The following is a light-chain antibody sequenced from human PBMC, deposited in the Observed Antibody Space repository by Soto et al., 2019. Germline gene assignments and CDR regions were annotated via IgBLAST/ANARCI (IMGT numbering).Light chain of an antibody. CDR2: SNN. CDR3: QSYENRLSGAYLV. J-gene: IGLJ2*01. CDR1: SSNIGSNT. Sequence: QSVLTQPPSASGTPGQRVTISCSGSSSNIGSNTVNWYQQLPGTAPKLLIYSNNQRPSGVPDRFSGSKSGTSASLAISGLQSEDEADYYCQSYENRLSGAYLVLGGGTKLTVL. V-gene: IGLV1-44*01.